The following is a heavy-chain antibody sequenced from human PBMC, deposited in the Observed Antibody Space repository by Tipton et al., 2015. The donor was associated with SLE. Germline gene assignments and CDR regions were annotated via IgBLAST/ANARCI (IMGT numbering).Heavy chain of an antibody. CDR3: ARHGPIQLAAFDI. CDR1: GGSISSYY. D-gene: IGHD5-18*01. J-gene: IGHJ3*02. V-gene: IGHV4-59*01. CDR2: IYYSGST. Sequence: TLSLTCTVSGGSISSYYWSWIRQPPGKGLEWLGYIYYSGSTNYNPSLKSRVTISVDTSKNQFSLKLSSVTAADTAVYYCARHGPIQLAAFDIWGQRTMVNVSS.